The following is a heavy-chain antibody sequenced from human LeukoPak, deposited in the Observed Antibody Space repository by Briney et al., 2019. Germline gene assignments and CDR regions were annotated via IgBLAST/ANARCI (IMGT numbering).Heavy chain of an antibody. Sequence: SETLSLTCTVSGGSISSGDYYWSWIRQPPGKGLEWIGYIYYSGSTYYNPSLKSRVTISVDTSKNQFSLKLSSVTAADTAVYYCARVPGERYFQHWGQGTLVTVSS. CDR3: ARVPGERYFQH. CDR1: GGSISSGDYY. V-gene: IGHV4-30-4*01. CDR2: IYYSGST. D-gene: IGHD7-27*01. J-gene: IGHJ1*01.